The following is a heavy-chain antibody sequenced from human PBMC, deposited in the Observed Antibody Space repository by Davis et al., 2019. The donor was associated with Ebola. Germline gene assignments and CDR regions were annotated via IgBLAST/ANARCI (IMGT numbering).Heavy chain of an antibody. CDR1: GGSISNQY. Sequence: SETLSLTCTVSGGSISNQYWSWIRQPPGKGLEWLGYIYNSGSVTYNPSLKSRVTISLDTSKNQFSLKLNSVTAADTAVYYCASGPYSNYVGYWGQGTLVTVSS. V-gene: IGHV4-59*11. CDR2: IYNSGSV. CDR3: ASGPYSNYVGY. J-gene: IGHJ4*02. D-gene: IGHD4-11*01.